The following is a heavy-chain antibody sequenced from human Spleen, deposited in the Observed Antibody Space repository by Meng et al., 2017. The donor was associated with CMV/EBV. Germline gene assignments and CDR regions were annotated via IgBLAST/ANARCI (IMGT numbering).Heavy chain of an antibody. CDR2: INPNSGGT. V-gene: IGHV1-2*02. D-gene: IGHD2-21*01. CDR1: GYTFTGYY. CDR3: AREVRGWFDP. Sequence: SCKASGYTFTGYYMHWGRQGHGQGLEWMGWINPNSGGTNYAQKLQGRVTMTRDTSISTAYMELSRLRSDDTAVYYCAREVRGWFDPWGQGTLVTVSS. J-gene: IGHJ5*02.